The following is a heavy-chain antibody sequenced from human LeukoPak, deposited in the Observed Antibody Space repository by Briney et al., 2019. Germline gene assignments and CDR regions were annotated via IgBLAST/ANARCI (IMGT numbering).Heavy chain of an antibody. CDR1: GGTFSSYA. J-gene: IGHJ2*01. CDR3: ARDHYYDSSGYYKPRYWYFDR. CDR2: IIPIFGTA. V-gene: IGHV1-69*05. Sequence: GASVKVSCKASGGTFSSYAISWVRQAPGQGLEWMGGIIPIFGTANYAQKFQGRVTITTDESTSTAYMELSSLRSEDTAVYYCARDHYYDSSGYYKPRYWYFDRWGRGTLVTASS. D-gene: IGHD3-22*01.